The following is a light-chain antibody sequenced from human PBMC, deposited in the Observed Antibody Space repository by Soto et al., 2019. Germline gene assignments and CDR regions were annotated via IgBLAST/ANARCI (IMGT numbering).Light chain of an antibody. V-gene: IGKV3-20*01. J-gene: IGKJ5*01. CDR3: QEYAGPPPIT. CDR2: DAS. Sequence: EIVLTQSPDTLSLSPGERATLSCRASRSVRSERLAWYQQKRGQAPRLVIFDASFRASGIPERFRGSGSGTDFTLTITRLEPEDFAVYYCQEYAGPPPITFGRGTRLDIK. CDR1: RSVRSER.